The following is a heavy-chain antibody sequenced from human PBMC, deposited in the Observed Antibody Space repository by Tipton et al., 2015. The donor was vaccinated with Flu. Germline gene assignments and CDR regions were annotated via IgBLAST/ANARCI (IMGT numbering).Heavy chain of an antibody. CDR3: ARHSPITGTTGY. D-gene: IGHD1-7*01. CDR2: IYYSGST. J-gene: IGHJ4*02. V-gene: IGHV4-59*08. Sequence: GLVKPSETPSLTCTVSGGSISSYYWSWIRQPPGKGLEWIGYIYYSGSTNYNPSLKSRVTISVDTSKNQFSLKLSSVTAADTAVYYCARHSPITGTTGYWGQGTLVTVSS. CDR1: GGSISSYY.